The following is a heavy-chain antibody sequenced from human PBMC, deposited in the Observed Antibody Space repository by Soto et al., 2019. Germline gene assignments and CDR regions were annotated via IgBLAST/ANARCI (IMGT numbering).Heavy chain of an antibody. J-gene: IGHJ6*02. CDR2: IYHNGST. Sequence: SETLSLTCAVSGGSISSNNWWSWVRQPPGKGLKWIGEIYHNGSTNYNPYLKSRIIISVEQSKNQFTQMLSFVTAADSALYYCARAKYYDFWSGSPHLYGMDGWGQGTTVT. CDR3: ARAKYYDFWSGSPHLYGMDG. D-gene: IGHD3-3*01. CDR1: GGSISSNNW. V-gene: IGHV4-4*02.